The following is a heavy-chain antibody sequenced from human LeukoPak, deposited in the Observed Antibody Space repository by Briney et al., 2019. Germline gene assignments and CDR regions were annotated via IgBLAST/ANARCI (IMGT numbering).Heavy chain of an antibody. D-gene: IGHD3-10*01. J-gene: IGHJ6*02. CDR3: ARAPSSGIPYYYGMDV. Sequence: PSETLSLTCTVSGGSISSYYWSWIRQPPGRGLEWIGYIYYSGITNYNPSLKSRVTISVGTSRNQFSLKVTSVIAADTAVYYCARAPSSGIPYYYGMDVWGQGTTATVSS. CDR2: IYYSGIT. CDR1: GGSISSYY. V-gene: IGHV4-59*01.